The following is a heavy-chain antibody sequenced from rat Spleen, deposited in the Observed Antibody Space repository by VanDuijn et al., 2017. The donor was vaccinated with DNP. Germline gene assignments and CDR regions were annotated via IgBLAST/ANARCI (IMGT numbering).Heavy chain of an antibody. Sequence: EVQLVESGGGLVQPGRSLKLSCAASGFTFSTYNMAWVRQGPKKGLEWVATINYDGSSTYYRDSAKGRFTISRDNTKTILYLQMDSLRSEDTATYYCATHAHWFAYWGQGTLVTVSS. CDR1: GFTFSTYN. CDR3: ATHAHWFAY. CDR2: INYDGSST. V-gene: IGHV5-7*01. J-gene: IGHJ3*01.